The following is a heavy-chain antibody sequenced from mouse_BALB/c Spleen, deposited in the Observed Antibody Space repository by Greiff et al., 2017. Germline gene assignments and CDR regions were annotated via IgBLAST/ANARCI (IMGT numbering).Heavy chain of an antibody. CDR2: ISDGGSYT. V-gene: IGHV5-4*02. CDR3: ARRLYDYDYAMDY. Sequence: EVQLVESGGGLVKPGGSLKLSCAASGFTFSDYYMYWVRQTPEKRLEWVATISDGGSYTYYPDSVKGRFTISRDNAKNNLYLQMSSLKSEDTAMYYCARRLYDYDYAMDYWGQGTSVTVSS. J-gene: IGHJ4*01. D-gene: IGHD2-4*01. CDR1: GFTFSDYY.